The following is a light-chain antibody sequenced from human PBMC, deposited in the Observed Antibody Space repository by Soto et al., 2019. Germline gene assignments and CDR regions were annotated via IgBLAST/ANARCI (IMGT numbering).Light chain of an antibody. CDR3: LQYGTPWWT. Sequence: EIVVTQSPGTLSLSPGERVTLSCVASQSVPANYLAWYQQKPGQAPRLLLYGASNRATGIPDRFSGTGSGTDFTLTVSRLEPEDFAVYFCLQYGTPWWTFGQGARVEIK. CDR1: QSVPANY. V-gene: IGKV3-20*01. CDR2: GAS. J-gene: IGKJ1*01.